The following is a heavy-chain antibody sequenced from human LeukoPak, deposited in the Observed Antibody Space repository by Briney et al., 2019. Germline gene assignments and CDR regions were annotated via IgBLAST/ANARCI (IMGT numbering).Heavy chain of an antibody. V-gene: IGHV4-38-2*02. J-gene: IGHJ4*02. CDR3: AGGSGYCTNGVCQNPIDY. CDR2: IYHSGST. CDR1: GYSISSGYY. Sequence: SETLSLTCTVSGYSISSGYYWGWIRQPPGKGLEWIGSIYHSGSTYYNPSLKSRVTISVDTSKNQFSLKLSSVTAADTAVYYCAGGSGYCTNGVCQNPIDYWGQGTLVTVSS. D-gene: IGHD2-8*01.